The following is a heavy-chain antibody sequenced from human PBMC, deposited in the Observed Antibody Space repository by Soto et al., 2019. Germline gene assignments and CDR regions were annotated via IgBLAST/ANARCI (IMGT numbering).Heavy chain of an antibody. D-gene: IGHD3-3*01. V-gene: IGHV1-18*01. CDR3: ARVFYWSGWHDAFDI. Sequence: ASVKVSCKASGYTFTSYGISWVRQAPGQGLEWMGWISAYNGNTNYAQKLQGRVTMTTDTSTSTAYMELSSLRSEDTAVYYCARVFYWSGWHDAFDIWGQGTMVTVSS. CDR1: GYTFTSYG. CDR2: ISAYNGNT. J-gene: IGHJ3*02.